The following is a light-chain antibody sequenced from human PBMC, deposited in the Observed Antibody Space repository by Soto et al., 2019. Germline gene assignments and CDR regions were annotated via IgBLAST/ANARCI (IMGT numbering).Light chain of an antibody. CDR3: QQYGSSLIT. V-gene: IGKV3-20*01. Sequence: DIVLPQSPGTLPLPPGERATLSYRASESISSTNLGWYQQKPGQAPRLLIYAASSRATGIPVRFSGCGSGTDFTLTISRLEPEDFAVYYCQQYGSSLITFGQGTRLEIK. CDR1: ESISSTN. J-gene: IGKJ5*01. CDR2: AAS.